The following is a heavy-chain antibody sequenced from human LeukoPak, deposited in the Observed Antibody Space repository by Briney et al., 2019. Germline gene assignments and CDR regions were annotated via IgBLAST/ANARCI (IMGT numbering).Heavy chain of an antibody. J-gene: IGHJ4*02. CDR3: ARDIEAAGLFLDY. Sequence: GGSLRLSCAASGLTFSSYWMSWVRQAPGKGLEWVANMKYDGSEKYYVDSVKGRFTISRDNAKNSLYLQMNSLRAEDTAVYYCARDIEAAGLFLDYWGQGTLVTVSS. CDR1: GLTFSSYW. V-gene: IGHV3-7*01. D-gene: IGHD6-13*01. CDR2: MKYDGSEK.